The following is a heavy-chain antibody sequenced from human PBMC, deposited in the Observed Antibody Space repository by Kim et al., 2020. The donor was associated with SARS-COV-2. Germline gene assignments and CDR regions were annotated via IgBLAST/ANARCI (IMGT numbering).Heavy chain of an antibody. CDR3: AGDRSSTY. CDR2: IHGDGRT. D-gene: IGHD6-13*01. J-gene: IGHJ4*02. V-gene: IGHV3-66*01. Sequence: GGSLRLSCAASGFTVNANFMNWVRQAPGKGLERVSVIHGDGRTFYADSVRGRFSISRDNSKNILSLQMNSLRDEDTAVYYCAGDRSSTYWGQGTLVTVSS. CDR1: GFTVNANF.